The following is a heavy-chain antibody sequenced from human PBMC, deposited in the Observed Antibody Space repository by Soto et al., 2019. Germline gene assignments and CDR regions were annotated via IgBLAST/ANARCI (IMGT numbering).Heavy chain of an antibody. V-gene: IGHV3-23*01. Sequence: GSLRLSCAASGFTFSSYAMSWVRQAPGKGLEWVSAISGSGGSTYYADSVKGRFTISRDNSKNTLYLQMNSLRAEDTAVYYCANVVPAGNYFDYWGQGTLVTVSS. CDR1: GFTFSSYA. CDR3: ANVVPAGNYFDY. CDR2: ISGSGGST. D-gene: IGHD2-2*01. J-gene: IGHJ4*02.